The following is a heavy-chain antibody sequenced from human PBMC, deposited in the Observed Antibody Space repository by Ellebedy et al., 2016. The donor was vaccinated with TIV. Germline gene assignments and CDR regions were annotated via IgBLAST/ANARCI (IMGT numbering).Heavy chain of an antibody. CDR3: ARHAVGEGATLEY. V-gene: IGHV3-30*04. J-gene: IGHJ4*02. D-gene: IGHD1-26*01. Sequence: PGGSLRLSCAASGFSFTNYAMHWVRQAPGKGLEWVAVISYDGSDKYYADSVRGRFTISRDNSKNTLYLQMNSLRAEDTAVYYCARHAVGEGATLEYWGQGTLVTDSS. CDR2: ISYDGSDK. CDR1: GFSFTNYA.